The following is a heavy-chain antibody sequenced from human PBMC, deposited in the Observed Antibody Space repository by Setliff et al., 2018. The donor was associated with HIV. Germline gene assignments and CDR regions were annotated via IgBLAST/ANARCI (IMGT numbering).Heavy chain of an antibody. CDR2: IIPIFGTA. CDR1: GGSFSSYA. V-gene: IGHV1-69*05. CDR3: ARGSWSSSWSSNWFDP. D-gene: IGHD6-13*01. Sequence: SVKVSCKASGGSFSSYAISWVRQAPGQGLEWMGGIIPIFGTANYAQKFQGRVTITTDESTSTAYMELSSLRSEDTAVHYCARGSWSSSWSSNWFDPWGQGTLVTVS. J-gene: IGHJ5*02.